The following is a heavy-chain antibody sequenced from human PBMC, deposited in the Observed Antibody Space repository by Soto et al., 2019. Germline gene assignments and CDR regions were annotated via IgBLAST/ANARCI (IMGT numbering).Heavy chain of an antibody. Sequence: GGSLRLSCTASGFTFGDYAMSWFRQAPGKGLEWVGFIRSKAYGGTTEYAASVKGRFTISRDDSKSIAYLQMNSLKTEDTAVYYCTRSKSIAATSAFDYWGQGTLVTVSS. CDR2: IRSKAYGGTT. J-gene: IGHJ4*02. CDR3: TRSKSIAATSAFDY. D-gene: IGHD6-6*01. CDR1: GFTFGDYA. V-gene: IGHV3-49*03.